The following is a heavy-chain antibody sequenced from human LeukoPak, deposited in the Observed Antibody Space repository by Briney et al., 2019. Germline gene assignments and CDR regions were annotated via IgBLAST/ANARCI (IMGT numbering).Heavy chain of an antibody. CDR3: ARLSSSWSSVASDY. V-gene: IGHV4-39*01. J-gene: IGHJ4*02. CDR2: IYYSGST. Sequence: SETLSLTCTVSGGSISSSSYYWGWIRQPPGEGLEWIGSIYYSGSTYYNPSLKSRVTISVDTSKNQLSLKLSSATAADTAVYYCARLSSSWSSVASDYWGQGTLVTVSS. D-gene: IGHD6-13*01. CDR1: GGSISSSSYY.